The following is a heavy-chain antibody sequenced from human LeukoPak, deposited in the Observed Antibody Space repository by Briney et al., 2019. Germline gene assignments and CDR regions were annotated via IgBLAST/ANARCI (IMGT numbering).Heavy chain of an antibody. V-gene: IGHV3-23*01. CDR2: ISGSGGST. CDR1: GFTFSSYA. J-gene: IGHJ3*02. CDR3: AKDPPHYSSSASDAFDI. Sequence: GGSLRLSCAASGFTFSSYAMSWVRQAPGKGLEWVSAISGSGGSTYYADSVKGRFTISRDNSKNTLYLQMNSLRAEDTAVYYCAKDPPHYSSSASDAFDIWGQGTMVTVSS. D-gene: IGHD6-6*01.